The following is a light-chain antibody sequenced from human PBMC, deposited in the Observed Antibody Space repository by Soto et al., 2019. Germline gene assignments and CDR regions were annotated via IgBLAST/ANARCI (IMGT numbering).Light chain of an antibody. Sequence: EIVLTQSPDPLSVSPRERATLSCSASQSISRTLAWYHQKPGQAPRLLIYGASTRATGIPARFSGSGSGTEFTLTISSLQSEDFAVYYCQQYNNWPPAGAFGQGTKVDIK. CDR1: QSISRT. J-gene: IGKJ1*01. CDR2: GAS. V-gene: IGKV3-15*01. CDR3: QQYNNWPPAGA.